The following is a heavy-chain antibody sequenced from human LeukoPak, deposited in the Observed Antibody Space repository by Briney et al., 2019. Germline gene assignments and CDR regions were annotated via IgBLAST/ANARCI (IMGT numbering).Heavy chain of an antibody. CDR1: GVSISSYY. CDR3: ARDRGQYYNSSGYYYDFDY. Sequence: KPSETLSLTCTVSGVSISSYYWSWIRQPAGKGLEWIGRIYTSGSTNYNPSLKSRVTISVDKSKNQFSLKLSSVTAADTAVYYCARDRGQYYNSSGYYYDFDYWGQGTLVTVSS. V-gene: IGHV4-4*07. CDR2: IYTSGST. J-gene: IGHJ4*02. D-gene: IGHD3-22*01.